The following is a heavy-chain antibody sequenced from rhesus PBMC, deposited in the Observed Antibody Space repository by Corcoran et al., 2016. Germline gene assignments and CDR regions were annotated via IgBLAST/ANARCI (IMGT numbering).Heavy chain of an antibody. V-gene: IGHV3S43*01. Sequence: EVQLVESGGGLVQPGGSLRLSCAAPGFTSGNSDLIWIRQAPGKGLELVSYISSGGSIYYVDSVKGRYTISSDNAKNTLYLQMSSLGVEDTAVYYCAKDSTRMITVTIYDAFDFWGQGLRVTVSS. CDR2: ISSGGSI. CDR3: AKDSTRMITVTIYDAFDF. J-gene: IGHJ3*01. D-gene: IGHD3-9*01. CDR1: GFTSGNSD.